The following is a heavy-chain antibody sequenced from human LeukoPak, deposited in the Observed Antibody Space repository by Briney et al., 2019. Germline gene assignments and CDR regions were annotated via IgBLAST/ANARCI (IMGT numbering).Heavy chain of an antibody. V-gene: IGHV1-18*01. CDR2: ISGYNDNT. CDR3: AIDRSSTDDY. D-gene: IGHD2-2*01. Sequence: VASLRVSCMDSVYTFTNYGICWGRPALRQGLWWMGRISGYNDNTNYPTTFQGGFTVPTAISTRPSFFELRSLKSDDTAVFYFAIDRSSTDDYWGQGALLTVSS. CDR1: VYTFTNYG. J-gene: IGHJ4*02.